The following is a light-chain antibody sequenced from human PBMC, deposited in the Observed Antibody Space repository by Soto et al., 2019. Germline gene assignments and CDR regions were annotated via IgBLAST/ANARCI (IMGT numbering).Light chain of an antibody. Sequence: EIVLTQSPATLSLSPGQRATLSCRASQSVNSGYVAWFQQKPGRAPRLLIFGTSGRATGIPDRFSGNGSRTDFTLTISRLEPEDFAVYYCQQYGDSVFTFGPGTKVEIK. CDR1: QSVNSGY. V-gene: IGKV3-20*01. CDR3: QQYGDSVFT. J-gene: IGKJ3*01. CDR2: GTS.